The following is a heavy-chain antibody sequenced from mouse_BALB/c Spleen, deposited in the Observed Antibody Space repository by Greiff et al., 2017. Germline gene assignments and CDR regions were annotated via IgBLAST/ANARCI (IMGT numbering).Heavy chain of an antibody. D-gene: IGHD1-1*01. J-gene: IGHJ2*01. V-gene: IGHV5-9-4*01. CDR2: ISSGGSYT. Sequence: EVQVVESGGGLVKPGGSLKLSCAASGFTFSSYAMSWVRQSPEKRLEWVAEISSGGSYTYYPDTVTGRFTISRDNAKNTLYLEMSSLRSEDTAMYYCARVYYGSSYFDYWGQGTTLTVSS. CDR3: ARVYYGSSYFDY. CDR1: GFTFSSYA.